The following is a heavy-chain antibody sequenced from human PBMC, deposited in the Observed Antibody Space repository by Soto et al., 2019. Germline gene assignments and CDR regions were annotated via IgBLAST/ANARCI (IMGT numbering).Heavy chain of an antibody. Sequence: SVKVSCKASGYTFNNYAIHWVRQAPGQRLEWMGWINAGNGNTRYSQKFQGRVTITGDTSASTAYMELSSLRSEDTAMYFCARSGYSSGWYHWYFDFWGRGTLVTVSS. D-gene: IGHD6-19*01. CDR3: ARSGYSSGWYHWYFDF. J-gene: IGHJ2*01. CDR2: INAGNGNT. CDR1: GYTFNNYA. V-gene: IGHV1-3*01.